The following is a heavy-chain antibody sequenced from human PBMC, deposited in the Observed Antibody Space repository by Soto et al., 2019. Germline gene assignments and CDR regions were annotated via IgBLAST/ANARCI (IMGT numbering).Heavy chain of an antibody. Sequence: ESGGGVVQPGRSLRLSCAASGFTFSSYAMHWVRQAPGKGLEWVAVISYDGSNKYYADSVKGRFTISRDNSKNTLYLQMNSLRAEDTAVYYCARDPPGWYGSGSYFDYWGQGTLVTVSS. CDR3: ARDPPGWYGSGSYFDY. V-gene: IGHV3-30-3*01. CDR1: GFTFSSYA. J-gene: IGHJ4*02. CDR2: ISYDGSNK. D-gene: IGHD3-10*01.